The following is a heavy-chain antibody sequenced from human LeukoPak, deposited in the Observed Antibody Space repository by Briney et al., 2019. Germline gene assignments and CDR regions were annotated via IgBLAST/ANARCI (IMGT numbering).Heavy chain of an antibody. CDR2: IYYSGST. V-gene: IGHV4-31*03. Sequence: SETLSLTCTVSGGSISSGGYYWRWIRQHPGKGLEWIGYIYYSGSTYYNPSLKSRVTISVDTSKNQFSLKLSSVTAADTAVYYCARDLTETWFDPWGQGTLVTVSS. CDR3: ARDLTETWFDP. CDR1: GGSISSGGYY. J-gene: IGHJ5*02.